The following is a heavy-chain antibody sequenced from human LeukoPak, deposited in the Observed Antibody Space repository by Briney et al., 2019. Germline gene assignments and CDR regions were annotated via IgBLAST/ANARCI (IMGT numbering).Heavy chain of an antibody. V-gene: IGHV3-30*03. CDR2: LSYDGSNK. CDR1: GFTFSSYG. Sequence: GGSLRLSCAASGFTFSSYGMHWVRQAPGKGLEWVAVLSYDGSNKYYADSVKGRFTISRDNSKNTLYLQMNSLSAEDTAVYYCARETSYYFDYWGQGTLVTVSS. CDR3: ARETSYYFDY. J-gene: IGHJ4*02.